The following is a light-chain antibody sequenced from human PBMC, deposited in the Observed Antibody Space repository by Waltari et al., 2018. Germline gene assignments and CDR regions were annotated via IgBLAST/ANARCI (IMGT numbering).Light chain of an antibody. CDR2: EAS. V-gene: IGKV1-17*03. Sequence: DIQMTQSQSAMSASVGDRVNITCRASQGISNYLAWFQQKPGKVPKRLIYEASSLQSGVPSRFSGSGSGTEFTLTISSLQPEDFATYYCLQHNTYPLTFGGGTKVDIK. CDR3: LQHNTYPLT. CDR1: QGISNY. J-gene: IGKJ4*01.